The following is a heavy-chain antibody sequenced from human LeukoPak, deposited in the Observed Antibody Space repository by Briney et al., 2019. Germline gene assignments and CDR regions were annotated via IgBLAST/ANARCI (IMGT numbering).Heavy chain of an antibody. D-gene: IGHD2-2*01. Sequence: GGSLRLSCAASEFSVGSNYMTWVRQAPGKGLEWVSLIYSGGSTYYADSVKGRFTISRDNSKNTLYLQMNSLRAEDTAVYYCARDLSPLVVPAAYTAGLDYWGQGTLVTVSS. CDR1: EFSVGSNY. V-gene: IGHV3-66*02. CDR3: ARDLSPLVVPAAYTAGLDY. CDR2: IYSGGST. J-gene: IGHJ4*02.